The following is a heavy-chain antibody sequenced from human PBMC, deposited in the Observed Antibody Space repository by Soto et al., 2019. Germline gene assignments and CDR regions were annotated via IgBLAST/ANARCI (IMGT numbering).Heavy chain of an antibody. Sequence: PSETLFLTYAVYGGSFSGSYWSWIRQPPGKGLEWIGEINHSGSTNYNPSLKSRVTISVDTSKNQFSLKLSSVPAADTAVYYCARVGITMVRGVYYYYYGMDVWGQGTTVT. D-gene: IGHD3-10*01. CDR3: ARVGITMVRGVYYYYYGMDV. CDR2: INHSGST. CDR1: GGSFSGSY. J-gene: IGHJ6*02. V-gene: IGHV4-34*01.